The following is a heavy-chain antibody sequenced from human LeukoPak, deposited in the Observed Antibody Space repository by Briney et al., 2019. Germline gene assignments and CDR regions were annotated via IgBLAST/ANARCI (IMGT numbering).Heavy chain of an antibody. CDR2: MNPNSGNT. V-gene: IGHV1-8*01. D-gene: IGHD6-13*01. Sequence: ASVKVSCKASGYTFTSYDINWVRQATGQGLEWMGWMNPNSGNTGYAQKFQGRVTMTRNTSISTAYMELSSLRSEDTAVYYCARVRRRAAAADGRSFYYYGMDVWGQGTTVTVSS. CDR3: ARVRRRAAAADGRSFYYYGMDV. CDR1: GYTFTSYD. J-gene: IGHJ6*02.